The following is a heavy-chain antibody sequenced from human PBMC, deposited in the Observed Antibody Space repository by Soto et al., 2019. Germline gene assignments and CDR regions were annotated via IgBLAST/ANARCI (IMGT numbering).Heavy chain of an antibody. CDR3: AASCVGCGGFNYYGMDV. J-gene: IGHJ6*02. V-gene: IGHV4-31*03. Sequence: QGQLQESGPGLVKPSQTLSLTCTVSGGSISSGGYYWSWIRQHPGKGLGWIGYIYYSGSTYYNPSLKSRVTISVDTSKNQFSLKLSSVTAADTAVYYCAASCVGCGGFNYYGMDVWGQGTTVTVSS. CDR1: GGSISSGGYY. D-gene: IGHD2-21*01. CDR2: IYYSGST.